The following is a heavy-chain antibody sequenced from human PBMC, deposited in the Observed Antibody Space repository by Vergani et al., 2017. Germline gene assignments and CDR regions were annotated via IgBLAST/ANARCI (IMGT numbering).Heavy chain of an antibody. J-gene: IGHJ4*02. V-gene: IGHV3-30*03. D-gene: IGHD1-1*01. CDR1: GFTSSYYG. CDR2: ISYDGTQK. Sequence: QVHLVESGGGVVQPVRSLRLSCVVSGFTSSYYGMHWVRQAPGKGLECVAVISYDGTQKYYADSVKGRFTISRDNSKSTLYLQMNSLRTENTAVYYCATKSCGTPGCQIGYFREWGQGTLVTVSS. CDR3: ATKSCGTPGCQIGYFRE.